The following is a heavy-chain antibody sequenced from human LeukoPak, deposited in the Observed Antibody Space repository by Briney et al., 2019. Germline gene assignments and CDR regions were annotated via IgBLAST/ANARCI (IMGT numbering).Heavy chain of an antibody. CDR2: IYNSAST. Sequence: SETLSLTCTVSGGSISGFYWSWIRQPAGKGLEWIGRIYNSASTNYNPSLKSRVTMPIDTSKNQFSLKLSSVTAADTAVYYCARDRSSSWTRDWFDPWGQGTLVTVSS. J-gene: IGHJ5*02. D-gene: IGHD6-13*01. CDR1: GGSISGFY. CDR3: ARDRSSSWTRDWFDP. V-gene: IGHV4-4*07.